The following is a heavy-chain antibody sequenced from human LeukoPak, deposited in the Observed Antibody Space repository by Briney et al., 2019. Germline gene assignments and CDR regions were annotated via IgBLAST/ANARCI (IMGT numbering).Heavy chain of an antibody. CDR1: GFTFSSYG. D-gene: IGHD2-15*01. CDR3: ARGYCSGGSCPRRGGKLIEFVY. V-gene: IGHV3-33*01. CDR2: IWYDGSNK. J-gene: IGHJ4*02. Sequence: GRSLRLSCAASGFTFSSYGMHWVRQAPGKGLEWVAVIWYDGSNKYYADSVKGRFTISRDNSKNTLYLQMNSLRAEDTAVYYCARGYCSGGSCPRRGGKLIEFVYWGQGTLVTVSS.